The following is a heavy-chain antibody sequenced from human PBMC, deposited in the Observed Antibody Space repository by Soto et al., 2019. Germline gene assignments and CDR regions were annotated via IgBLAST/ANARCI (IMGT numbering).Heavy chain of an antibody. V-gene: IGHV4-30-4*01. Sequence: PSETLSLTCTVSGGSISSGDYYWSWIRQPPGKGLEWIGYIYYSGSTYYNPSLKSRVTISVDTSKNQFSLKLSSVTAADTAVYYCARGTGRDGYNRPENFDYWGQGTLVTVSS. CDR1: GGSISSGDYY. CDR2: IYYSGST. J-gene: IGHJ4*02. CDR3: ARGTGRDGYNRPENFDY. D-gene: IGHD5-12*01.